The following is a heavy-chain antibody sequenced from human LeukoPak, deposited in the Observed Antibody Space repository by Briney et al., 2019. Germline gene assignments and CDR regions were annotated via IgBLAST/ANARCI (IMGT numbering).Heavy chain of an antibody. J-gene: IGHJ2*01. CDR1: GGSISSSSYY. V-gene: IGHV4-61*01. D-gene: IGHD5-18*01. CDR2: VSYSGTT. Sequence: SETLSLTCTVSGGSISSSSYYWTWIRQPPGKGLEWIGYVSYSGTTKYNPSLKSRVTMSVDMSKNRLSLRLTSVTAADTAVYYCASSGYSYDSAVYWNFDLWGRGTLVTVSS. CDR3: ASSGYSYDSAVYWNFDL.